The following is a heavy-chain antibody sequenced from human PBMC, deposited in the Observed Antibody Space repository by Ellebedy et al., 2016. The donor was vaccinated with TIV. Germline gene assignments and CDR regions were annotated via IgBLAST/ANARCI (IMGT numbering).Heavy chain of an antibody. CDR2: IIPIFGTA. CDR1: GGTFSSYA. V-gene: IGHV1-69*13. Sequence: AASVKVSCKASGGTFSSYAISWVRQAPGQGLEWMGGIIPIFGTASYAQEFQGRVTITADESTSTAYMELSSLRSEDTAIYYCARVHPRAQYSGSLWDYFDYWGPGTLVTVSS. J-gene: IGHJ4*02. CDR3: ARVHPRAQYSGSLWDYFDY. D-gene: IGHD5-12*01.